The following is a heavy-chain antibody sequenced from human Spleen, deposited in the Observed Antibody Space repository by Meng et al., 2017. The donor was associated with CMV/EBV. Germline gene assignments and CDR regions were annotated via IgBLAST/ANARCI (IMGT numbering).Heavy chain of an antibody. D-gene: IGHD5-18*01. CDR3: AKVCSGGEKTWIKLWFCLGY. J-gene: IGHJ4*02. CDR2: ISGSGFST. V-gene: IGHV3-23*01. CDR1: RDA. Sequence: RDAMSGVRQAPGNGLQWASSISGSGFSTHYADAVKGRFTISRDKSKSTLYLQTTSLSDDDTAVYYCAKVCSGGEKTWIKLWFCLGYWGQGTLVTVSS.